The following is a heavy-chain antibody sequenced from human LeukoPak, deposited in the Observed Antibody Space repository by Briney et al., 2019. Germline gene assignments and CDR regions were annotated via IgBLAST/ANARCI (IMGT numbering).Heavy chain of an antibody. V-gene: IGHV3-49*04. CDR2: SRSNNYGETT. CDR3: TRGAKAAAGLCDY. Sequence: GGSLRHSCTATGFTFGDYAMSWVRQAPGKGLEWVGFSRSNNYGETTEYAASVKGRFTISRDDSDSIAYLQMNSLKTEDTAVYYCTRGAKAAAGLCDYWGEGTLVTVSS. D-gene: IGHD6-13*01. CDR1: GFTFGDYA. J-gene: IGHJ4*02.